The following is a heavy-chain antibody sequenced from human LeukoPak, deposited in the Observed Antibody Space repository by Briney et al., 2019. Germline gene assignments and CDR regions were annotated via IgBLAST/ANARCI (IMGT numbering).Heavy chain of an antibody. D-gene: IGHD4-23*01. J-gene: IGHJ5*02. V-gene: IGHV4-38-2*02. Sequence: PSETLSLTCSVSGHSISSGFYWGWIRQPPGKGLEWIGSIFHSGITYYNPSLKSRVTISVDTSKNQFSLKLSSVTAADTAVYYCARDAPDYGGRFDPWGQGTLVTVSS. CDR3: ARDAPDYGGRFDP. CDR1: GHSISSGFY. CDR2: IFHSGIT.